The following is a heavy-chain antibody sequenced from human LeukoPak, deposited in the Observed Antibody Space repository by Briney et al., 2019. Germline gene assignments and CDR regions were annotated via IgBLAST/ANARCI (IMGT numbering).Heavy chain of an antibody. CDR3: ARADCSSSTCYLRRSWFDP. CDR2: ISTSSRYI. Sequence: GGSLRLSCAASGFTLSNYDMNWVRQAPGKGLEWVSSISTSSRYIYYKDSVRGRFTISREDAKNSLYLEMNSLRAEDTAVYYCARADCSSSTCYLRRSWFDPWGQGTLVTVSS. V-gene: IGHV3-21*01. D-gene: IGHD2-2*01. J-gene: IGHJ5*02. CDR1: GFTLSNYD.